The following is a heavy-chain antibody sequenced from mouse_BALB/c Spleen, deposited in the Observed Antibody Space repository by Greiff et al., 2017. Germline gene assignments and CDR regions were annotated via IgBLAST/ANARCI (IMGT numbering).Heavy chain of an antibody. CDR1: GFNIKDTY. Sequence: EVKLVESGAELVKPGASVKLSCTASGFNIKDTYMHWVKQRPEQGLEWIGRIDPANGNTKYDPKFQGKATITADTSSNTAYLQLSSLTSEDTAVYYCARGYGSGYFDVWGAGTTVTVSS. CDR3: ARGYGSGYFDV. V-gene: IGHV14-3*02. J-gene: IGHJ1*01. D-gene: IGHD1-1*01. CDR2: IDPANGNT.